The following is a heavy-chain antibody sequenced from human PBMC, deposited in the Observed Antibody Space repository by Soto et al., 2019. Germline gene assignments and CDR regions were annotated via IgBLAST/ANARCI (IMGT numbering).Heavy chain of an antibody. D-gene: IGHD3-3*01. CDR2: INPNSGGT. CDR1: GYTFTGYY. V-gene: IGHV1-2*02. J-gene: IGHJ6*01. CDR3: ARCGPYYGCGSGTPGSGMDV. Sequence: ASVKVSCKASGYTFTGYYMHWVRQAPGQGLEWMGWINPNSGGTNYAQKFQGRVTMTRDTSISTAYMELSRLRSDDTAVYYCARCGPYYGCGSGTPGSGMDVWGQGTKVT.